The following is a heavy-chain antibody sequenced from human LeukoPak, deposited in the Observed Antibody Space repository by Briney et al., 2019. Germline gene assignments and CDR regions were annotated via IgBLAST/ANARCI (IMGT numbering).Heavy chain of an antibody. J-gene: IGHJ5*02. D-gene: IGHD3-3*01. CDR2: FYNSGRT. V-gene: IGHV4-61*02. CDR3: ARGDLKSDWFDP. Sequence: SQTLSLTCTVSGGSISSDLYYWNWIRQPAGKGLEWIGRFYNSGRTNFNPSLKSRVTISADTSKNQFSLKLRPVTAADTAVYYCARGDLKSDWFDPWGQGTLVSVST. CDR1: GGSISSDLYY.